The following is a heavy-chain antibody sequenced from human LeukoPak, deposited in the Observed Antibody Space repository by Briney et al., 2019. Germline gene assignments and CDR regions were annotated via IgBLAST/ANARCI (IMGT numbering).Heavy chain of an antibody. V-gene: IGHV3-30*04. J-gene: IGHJ4*02. Sequence: GGSLRLSSAASGFTSSSNARNWVGRAPGRGLEWGAVISYDGSNKYYADSVKGRFTISRDNSKNTLYLQMNSLRAEDTAVYYCARDPLGTRPGFDYWGQGTLVTVSS. CDR1: GFTSSSNA. CDR3: ARDPLGTRPGFDY. CDR2: ISYDGSNK. D-gene: IGHD1-1*01.